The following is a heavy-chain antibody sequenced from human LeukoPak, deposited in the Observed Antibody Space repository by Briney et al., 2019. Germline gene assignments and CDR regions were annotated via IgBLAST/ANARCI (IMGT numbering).Heavy chain of an antibody. Sequence: SETLSLSCAVSGCSFSSYDWSWIRQPPGKGLEWVGYVYYSGSTNHNPSLKSRVTMSIDTSKNQFSLKLNSVTAADTAVYYCTREYCDSSGLDYWGQGTLVTVSS. CDR1: GCSFSSYD. CDR3: TREYCDSSGLDY. V-gene: IGHV4-59*01. J-gene: IGHJ4*02. D-gene: IGHD3-22*01. CDR2: VYYSGST.